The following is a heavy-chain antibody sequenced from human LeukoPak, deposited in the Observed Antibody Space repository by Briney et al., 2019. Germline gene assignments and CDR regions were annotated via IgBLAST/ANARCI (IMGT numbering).Heavy chain of an antibody. Sequence: GGSLRLSCAASGFTFSSYGMHWVRQAPGRGLEWVAVISYDGSNTYYADSVKGRFTISRDNSKNTLYLQMNSLRAEDTAVYYCAEERDISSRRYLSNYFDYWGQGTLVIVSS. CDR3: AEERDISSRRYLSNYFDY. CDR2: ISYDGSNT. V-gene: IGHV3-30*18. J-gene: IGHJ4*02. CDR1: GFTFSSYG. D-gene: IGHD6-13*01.